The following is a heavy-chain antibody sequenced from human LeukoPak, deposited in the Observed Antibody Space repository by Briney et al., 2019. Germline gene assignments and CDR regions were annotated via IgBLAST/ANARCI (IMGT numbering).Heavy chain of an antibody. CDR3: ATTISSSWFEPSDY. D-gene: IGHD6-13*01. CDR1: GGTFSSYA. CDR2: IIPIFGTA. V-gene: IGHV1-69*05. J-gene: IGHJ4*02. Sequence: ASVKVSCKASGGTFSSYAISWVRQAPGQGLEWMGGIIPIFGTANYAQKFQGRVTITTDESTSTAYMELSSLRSEDTAVYYCATTISSSWFEPSDYWGQGTLVTVPS.